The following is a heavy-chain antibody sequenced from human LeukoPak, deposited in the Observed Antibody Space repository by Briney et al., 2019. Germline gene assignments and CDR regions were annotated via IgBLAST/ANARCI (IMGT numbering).Heavy chain of an antibody. Sequence: SETLSLTCTVSGDSISSYYWSWIRQPPGKGLEWIGYIYHSGNTNYNPSLKSRVTISAGTSKDQFSLKLASVTAADTAVYYCATGYSSTGYYFDYWGQGTLVTVSS. CDR1: GDSISSYY. V-gene: IGHV4-59*01. CDR2: IYHSGNT. D-gene: IGHD6-13*01. J-gene: IGHJ4*02. CDR3: ATGYSSTGYYFDY.